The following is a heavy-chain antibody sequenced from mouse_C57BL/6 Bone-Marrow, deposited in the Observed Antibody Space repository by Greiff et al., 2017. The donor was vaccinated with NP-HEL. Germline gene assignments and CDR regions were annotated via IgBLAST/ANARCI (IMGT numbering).Heavy chain of an antibody. CDR1: GYAFSSSW. Sequence: VQLQHSGPELVKPGASVKISCKASGYAFSSSWMNWVKQRPGKGLEWIGRIYPGDGDTNYNGKFKGKATLTADKSSSTAYMQLSSLTSEDSAVYFCARKYYDSSYAKYYFDYWGQGTTLTVSS. CDR2: IYPGDGDT. V-gene: IGHV1-82*01. J-gene: IGHJ2*01. CDR3: ARKYYDSSYAKYYFDY. D-gene: IGHD1-1*01.